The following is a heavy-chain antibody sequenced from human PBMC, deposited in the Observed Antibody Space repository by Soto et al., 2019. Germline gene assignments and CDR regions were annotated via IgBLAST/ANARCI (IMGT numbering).Heavy chain of an antibody. J-gene: IGHJ6*03. CDR2: INSDGSST. Sequence: GESLKISCAASGFTFSSYWMHWVRQAPGKGLVWVSRINSDGSSTSYADSVKGRFTISRDNAKNTLYLQMNSLRAEDTAVYYCARDLYCSSTSCSPPYYYYYYYMDVWGKGTTVTVSS. V-gene: IGHV3-74*01. D-gene: IGHD2-2*01. CDR1: GFTFSSYW. CDR3: ARDLYCSSTSCSPPYYYYYYYMDV.